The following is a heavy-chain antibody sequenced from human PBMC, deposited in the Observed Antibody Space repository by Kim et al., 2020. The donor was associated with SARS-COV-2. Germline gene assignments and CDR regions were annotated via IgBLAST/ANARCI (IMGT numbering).Heavy chain of an antibody. V-gene: IGHV4-59*01. CDR3: ARGKRRMATITLFDY. J-gene: IGHJ4*02. CDR1: GGSISSYY. Sequence: SETLSLTCTVSGGSISSYYWSWIRQPPGKGLEWIGYIYYSGSTNYNPSLKSRVTISVDTSKNQFSLKLSSVTAADTAVYYCARGKRRMATITLFDYWGQGTLVTVSS. CDR2: IYYSGST. D-gene: IGHD5-12*01.